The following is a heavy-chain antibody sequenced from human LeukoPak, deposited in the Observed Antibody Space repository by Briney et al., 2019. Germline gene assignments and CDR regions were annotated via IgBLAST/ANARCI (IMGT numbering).Heavy chain of an antibody. J-gene: IGHJ4*02. CDR2: IYYSGST. Sequence: AETLSLTCTVSAGSISRYYWSWIRQPPGKGLEWIGYIYYSGSTNYNPSLKSRVTISVDTSKNQFSLKLSSVTAADTAVYYCARKVGYSGYDYWGQGTLVTVSS. CDR3: ARKVGYSGYDY. V-gene: IGHV4-59*01. CDR1: AGSISRYY. D-gene: IGHD5-12*01.